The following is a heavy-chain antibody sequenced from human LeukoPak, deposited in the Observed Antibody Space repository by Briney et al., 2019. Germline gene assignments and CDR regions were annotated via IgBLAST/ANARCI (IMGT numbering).Heavy chain of an antibody. CDR3: ARDHPQSGYETMVASDY. D-gene: IGHD5-12*01. V-gene: IGHV3-53*01. CDR2: LYSGGST. Sequence: GGSLRLSCAASGFTVSSKYMTWVRQAPGKGLEWVSVLYSGGSTYYADSVKGRFTISRDNSKNTLYLQMNSLTAEDTAVYYCARDHPQSGYETMVASDYWGQGTLVTVSS. J-gene: IGHJ4*02. CDR1: GFTVSSKY.